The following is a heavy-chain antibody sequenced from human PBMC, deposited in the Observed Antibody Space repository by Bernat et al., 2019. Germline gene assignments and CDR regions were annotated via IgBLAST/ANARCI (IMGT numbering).Heavy chain of an antibody. D-gene: IGHD2-21*02. Sequence: QVQLVESGGGVVQPGGSLRLSCAASGFPFSNYAMHWVRQAPGKGLEWVAFIRYDGSDKYYADSVKGRFTLSRDNSKNTLYLQMNSLRAEDTAVYYCAKDWTNIAYCGGDCYSYFDYWGQGTLVTVSS. CDR1: GFPFSNYA. V-gene: IGHV3-30*02. J-gene: IGHJ4*02. CDR2: IRYDGSDK. CDR3: AKDWTNIAYCGGDCYSYFDY.